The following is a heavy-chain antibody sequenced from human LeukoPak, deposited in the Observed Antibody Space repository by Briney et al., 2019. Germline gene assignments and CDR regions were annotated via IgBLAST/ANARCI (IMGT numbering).Heavy chain of an antibody. J-gene: IGHJ4*02. CDR3: ARSSGYGYYFDY. CDR2: ISSNGGTT. CDR1: GFTFSSDA. D-gene: IGHD3-22*01. Sequence: PGGSLRLSCAASGFTFSSDAMHWVRQAPGKGLEYVSAISSNGGTTHYGNSVKGRFTISRDNSKNTLYLQMGSLRAEGMAVYFCARSSGYGYYFDYWGQGTLVTVSS. V-gene: IGHV3-64*01.